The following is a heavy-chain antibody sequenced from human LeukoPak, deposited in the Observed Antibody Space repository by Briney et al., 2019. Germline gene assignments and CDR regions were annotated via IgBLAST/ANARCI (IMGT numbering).Heavy chain of an antibody. CDR2: IIPIFGTA. J-gene: IGHJ4*02. V-gene: IGHV1-69*13. D-gene: IGHD6-19*01. CDR1: GGTFSSYA. CDR3: ARDWTAVAAPFDY. Sequence: ASVKVSCKASGGTFSSYAISWVRQAPGQGLEWMGGIIPIFGTANYAQKFRGRVTITADESTSTDYMELSSLRSEDTAVYYCARDWTAVAAPFDYWGQGTLVTVSS.